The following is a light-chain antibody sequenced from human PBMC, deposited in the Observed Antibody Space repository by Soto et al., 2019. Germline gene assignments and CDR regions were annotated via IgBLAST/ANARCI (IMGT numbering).Light chain of an antibody. Sequence: EIVLTQSPATLSLSPGERATLSCRASQSISNYLAWYQQKPGQAPRLLFYDASNRATGITARFSGSGSGTDLPRHVSSLEPEDFAFYYCQQRSNWPPLTFVGGTKVAIK. J-gene: IGKJ4*01. V-gene: IGKV3-11*01. CDR1: QSISNY. CDR3: QQRSNWPPLT. CDR2: DAS.